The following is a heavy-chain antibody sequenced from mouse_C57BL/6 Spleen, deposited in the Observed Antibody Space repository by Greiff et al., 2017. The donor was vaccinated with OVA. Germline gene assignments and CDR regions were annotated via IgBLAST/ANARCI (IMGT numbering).Heavy chain of an antibody. J-gene: IGHJ2*01. Sequence: PGASVKISCKASGYAFSSYWMNWVKQRPGKGLEWVGQIYPGDGDTNYNGKLKGKATRTAAKSASTAYRQLRSLTSEDSAVYFCARPPSHYGPYCDYWGQGTTLTVSS. V-gene: IGHV1-80*01. CDR3: ARPPSHYGPYCDY. CDR1: GYAFSSYW. CDR2: IYPGDGDT. D-gene: IGHD1-2*01.